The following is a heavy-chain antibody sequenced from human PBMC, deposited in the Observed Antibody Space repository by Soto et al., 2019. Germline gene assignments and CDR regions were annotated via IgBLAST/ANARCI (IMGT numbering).Heavy chain of an antibody. CDR1: GGSISSYY. J-gene: IGHJ3*02. CDR3: ARVGYYYDSSGSSSPNKSFDI. V-gene: IGHV4-59*01. Sequence: PSETLSLTCTVAGGSISSYYWSWIRQPPGKGLEWIGYIDYSGSTNYNPSLKSRVTISVDTSKNQFSLKLSSVTAADTAVYYCARVGYYYDSSGSSSPNKSFDIWGQGTMVTVSS. D-gene: IGHD3-22*01. CDR2: IDYSGST.